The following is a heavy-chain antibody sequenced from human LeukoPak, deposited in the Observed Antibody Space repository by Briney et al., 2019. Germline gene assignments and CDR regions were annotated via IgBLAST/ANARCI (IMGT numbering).Heavy chain of an antibody. J-gene: IGHJ4*02. Sequence: GGSLRLSCAASGFTFSRNWMHWVRQVPGKGLVWVSRLNSDGSTTNYADSVMGRFTISRDNAKNSLHLQMNSLRAEDTAVYYCARTGSGRSIGYWGQGTLVTVSS. CDR3: ARTGSGRSIGY. V-gene: IGHV3-74*01. D-gene: IGHD3-10*01. CDR2: LNSDGSTT. CDR1: GFTFSRNW.